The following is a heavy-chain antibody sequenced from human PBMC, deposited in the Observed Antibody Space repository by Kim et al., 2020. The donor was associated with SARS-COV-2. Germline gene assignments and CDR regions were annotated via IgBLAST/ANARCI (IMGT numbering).Heavy chain of an antibody. D-gene: IGHD6-19*01. CDR1: GYSFTSYW. CDR3: ARLYHRDGWEFDP. Sequence: GESLKISCKGSGYSFTSYWIGWVRQMPGKGLEWVGIIYPGDSDTTYSPSFQGQVTIPADKSISTAYLQWSSLKASDTAMYYCARLYHRDGWEFDPWGQGTRVPVSS. CDR2: IYPGDSDT. V-gene: IGHV5-51*01. J-gene: IGHJ5*02.